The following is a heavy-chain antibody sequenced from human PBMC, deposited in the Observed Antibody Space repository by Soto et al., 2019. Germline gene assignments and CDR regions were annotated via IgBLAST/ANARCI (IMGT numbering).Heavy chain of an antibody. CDR3: TSSRQVDDAFDI. V-gene: IGHV3-53*01. CDR1: ELTVSGVF. CDR2: IYAAGST. D-gene: IGHD2-2*01. Sequence: EVQLMESGGGLIQPGGSLRLSCAASELTVSGVFMSWVRQAPGEGLEWVSVIYAAGSTHYADSVKGRCTISRDISKNTVYLQRHSLRAEDTAVYYCTSSRQVDDAFDIWGQGTMVTVSS. J-gene: IGHJ3*02.